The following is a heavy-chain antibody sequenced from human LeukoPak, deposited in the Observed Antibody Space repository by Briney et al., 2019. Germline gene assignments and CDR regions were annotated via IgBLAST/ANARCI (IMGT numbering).Heavy chain of an antibody. Sequence: PGRSLRLSCAASGFSFSSYGMHWVRQAPGKGLEWVAVIWYDGSNKYYADSVKGRFTISRDNSKNTLYLQMNSLRAENTAVYFCAKDRRVYDILTPFDYWGQGTLVTVSS. CDR3: AKDRRVYDILTPFDY. CDR1: GFSFSSYG. D-gene: IGHD3-9*01. J-gene: IGHJ4*02. V-gene: IGHV3-33*06. CDR2: IWYDGSNK.